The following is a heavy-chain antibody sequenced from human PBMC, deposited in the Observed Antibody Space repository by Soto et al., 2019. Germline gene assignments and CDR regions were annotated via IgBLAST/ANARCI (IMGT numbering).Heavy chain of an antibody. D-gene: IGHD6-13*01. J-gene: IGHJ6*02. CDR1: GFTFSRHS. CDR2: IDSSGNSI. V-gene: IGHV3-48*02. Sequence: EVQLVESGGGLVQPGGSLRLSCSSSGFTFSRHSMNWVRQAPGKGLEWVARIDSSGNSIYYADSVKGRFAVSRDNANSSLFLQMNSLRDEDTALYYCARLQLVDCFLINIDLYRMDVWGQGTTVVASS. CDR3: ARLQLVDCFLINIDLYRMDV.